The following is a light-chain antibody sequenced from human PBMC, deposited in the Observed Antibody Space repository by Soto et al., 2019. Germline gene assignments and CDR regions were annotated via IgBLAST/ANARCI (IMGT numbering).Light chain of an antibody. Sequence: QSALTQPASVSGSPGQSITISCTGTSSDVGSYNLVSWYQQHPGKAPKLMIYEGSKRPSGVSNRFSGSKSGNTASLTISGLQADEEADYYCCSYAGSSYVFGTGTKLTVL. V-gene: IGLV2-23*01. CDR2: EGS. J-gene: IGLJ1*01. CDR1: SSDVGSYNL. CDR3: CSYAGSSYV.